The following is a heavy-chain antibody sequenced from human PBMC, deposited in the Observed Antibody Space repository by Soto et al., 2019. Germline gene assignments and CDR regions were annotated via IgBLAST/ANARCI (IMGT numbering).Heavy chain of an antibody. CDR1: GFIFSRYK. J-gene: IGHJ6*02. CDR2: INPGNSDT. Sequence: PGESLKISCAGSGFIFSRYKIGWVRQMPGKGLEWMGIINPGNSDTTYSPSFQGQVTISADNSINTACLQWSSLRASDTAMYYCMRSYGDSYYFYYGMDVWGQGTTVTVSS. V-gene: IGHV5-51*01. D-gene: IGHD2-21*02. CDR3: MRSYGDSYYFYYGMDV.